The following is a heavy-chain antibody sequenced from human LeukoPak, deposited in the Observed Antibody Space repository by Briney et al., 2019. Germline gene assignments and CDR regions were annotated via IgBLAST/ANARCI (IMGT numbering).Heavy chain of an antibody. V-gene: IGHV1-2*02. D-gene: IGHD2-2*01. CDR3: ARANPPYCSSTTSLFDY. J-gene: IGHJ4*02. Sequence: GAAGKVSYKGSGYRFTRYYMQGEREAPGQGEGGGGDMNPNSVATNYAQKFQGRVTMTRDTSISTAHMELSRLRSDDTAVYYCARANPPYCSSTTSLFDYWHQGTLVTVSS. CDR2: MNPNSVAT. CDR1: GYRFTRYY.